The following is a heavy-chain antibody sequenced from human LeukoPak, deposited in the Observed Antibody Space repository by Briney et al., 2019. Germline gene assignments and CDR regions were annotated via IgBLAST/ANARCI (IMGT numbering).Heavy chain of an antibody. D-gene: IGHD2-2*01. J-gene: IGHJ6*03. V-gene: IGHV4-38-2*01. CDR1: GYPINNAHY. CDR3: ARQYDSYFYYYLDL. Sequence: PSETLSLTCGVSGYPINNAHYWVWIRQPPGKGLEWIGSLYHPDCTYYNPSLKSRVTMSVDTSRNQFSLRLSFVTAADTAVYYCARQYDSYFYYYLDLWGTGTTVTVSS. CDR2: LYHPDCT.